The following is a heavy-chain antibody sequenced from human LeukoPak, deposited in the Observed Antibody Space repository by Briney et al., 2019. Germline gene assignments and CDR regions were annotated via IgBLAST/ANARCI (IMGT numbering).Heavy chain of an antibody. V-gene: IGHV3-21*01. CDR2: ISSSSSYI. CDR3: ARDQSCSSTSCYAGFDY. Sequence: GGSLRLSCAASGFTFSSYSMNWVRQAPGKGLEWVSSISSSSSYIYYADSVKGRFTISRDNAKNSLYLQMNSLRAEDTAVYYCARDQSCSSTSCYAGFDYWGQGTLVTVSS. CDR1: GFTFSSYS. D-gene: IGHD2-2*01. J-gene: IGHJ4*02.